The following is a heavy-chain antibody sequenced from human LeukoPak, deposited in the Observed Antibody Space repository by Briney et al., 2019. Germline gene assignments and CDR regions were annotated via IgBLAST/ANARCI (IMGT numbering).Heavy chain of an antibody. D-gene: IGHD5-18*01. J-gene: IGHJ4*02. Sequence: GRSLRLSCAASGFTFDDYAMHWVRQAPGKGLEWVSGISWNSGSIGYADSVKGRFTISRDNAKNSLYLQMNSLRAEDTALYYCARGYSYGYGIYYWGQGTLVTVSS. V-gene: IGHV3-9*01. CDR1: GFTFDDYA. CDR3: ARGYSYGYGIYY. CDR2: ISWNSGSI.